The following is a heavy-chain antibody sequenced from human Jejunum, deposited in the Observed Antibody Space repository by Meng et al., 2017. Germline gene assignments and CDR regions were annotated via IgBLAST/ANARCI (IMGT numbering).Heavy chain of an antibody. CDR3: ARSRVTTGLFNS. V-gene: IGHV4-31*11. Sequence: HGPSPCPVPPSPTPSLTCAASGVSISSVAYCWRWIRQHPGEGLEWLGYIYYSGSTNYNPSLKSRLFMSVDTSKNQFSLKLTSMTAADTAVYYCARSRVTTGLFNSWGRGTLVTVSS. J-gene: IGHJ4*02. CDR2: IYYSGST. CDR1: GVSISSVAYC. D-gene: IGHD4-17*01.